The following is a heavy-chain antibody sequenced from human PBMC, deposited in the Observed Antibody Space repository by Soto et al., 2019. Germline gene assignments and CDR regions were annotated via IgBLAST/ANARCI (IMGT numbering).Heavy chain of an antibody. CDR2: MNPNNGNT. D-gene: IGHD3-22*01. CDR1: AYTFTSYD. J-gene: IGHJ3*02. CDR3: ARVHSSGLGNAFDI. Sequence: ASVKVSCKAAAYTFTSYDINWVRQATGQDFEWMGWMNPNNGNTAYAQKFQGRVTMTRDTSKSTAFMELSSLTSEDTAVYYCARVHSSGLGNAFDIWGQGTMVTVSS. V-gene: IGHV1-8*01.